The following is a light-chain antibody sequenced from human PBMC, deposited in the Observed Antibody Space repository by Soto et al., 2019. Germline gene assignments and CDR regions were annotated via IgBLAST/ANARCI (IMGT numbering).Light chain of an antibody. V-gene: IGKV3-15*01. CDR1: QSVTTH. J-gene: IGKJ5*01. CDR3: QQYHDWPIT. Sequence: EIVMTQSPATLSVSPGEGSTLSFRASQSVTTHLAWYQQIPGQAPRLLIYGTSTRAAGIPARFSGRGSGTEFTFTISSLQSEDFAGYHCQQYHDWPITFGQGTRLEIK. CDR2: GTS.